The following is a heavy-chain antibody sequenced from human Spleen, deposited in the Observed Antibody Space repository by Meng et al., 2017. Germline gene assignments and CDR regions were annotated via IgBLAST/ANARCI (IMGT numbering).Heavy chain of an antibody. CDR2: IYPGDSDT. CDR1: GYSFSDYW. V-gene: IGHV5-51*01. Sequence: GESLKISCKGSGYSFSDYWIGWVRQMPGKGLEWMGIIYPGDSDTRYSPSFQGQVTISADRSISTAYLQWSSLKASDTAMYYCARPRYSSSWKDAFDIWGQGTMVT. J-gene: IGHJ3*02. D-gene: IGHD6-13*01. CDR3: ARPRYSSSWKDAFDI.